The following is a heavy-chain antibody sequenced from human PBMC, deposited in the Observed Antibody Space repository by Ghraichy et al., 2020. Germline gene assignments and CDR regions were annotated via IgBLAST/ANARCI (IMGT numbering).Heavy chain of an antibody. V-gene: IGHV3-11*01. CDR3: AREWEMGAFDI. CDR2: ISSSGSTI. CDR1: GFTFSDYY. J-gene: IGHJ3*02. Sequence: SCAASGFTFSDYYMSWIRQAPGKGLEWVSYISSSGSTIYYADSVKGRFTISRDNAKNSLYLQMNSLRAEDTAVYYCAREWEMGAFDIWGQGTMVTVSS. D-gene: IGHD1-26*01.